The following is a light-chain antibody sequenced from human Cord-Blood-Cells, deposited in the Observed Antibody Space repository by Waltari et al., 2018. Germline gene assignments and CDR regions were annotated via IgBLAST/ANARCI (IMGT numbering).Light chain of an antibody. Sequence: SYVLTQPPSVSVAPGKTARITCGGNNIGSKSVHWYQQKPGQAPVLVADDASDRPSGITWRFSGSNSGNTATLTIGRVDAGDEADYYCQVWDSSSDHWVFCGGTKLTVL. CDR1: NIGSKS. V-gene: IGLV3-21*03. CDR3: QVWDSSSDHWV. J-gene: IGLJ3*02. CDR2: DAS.